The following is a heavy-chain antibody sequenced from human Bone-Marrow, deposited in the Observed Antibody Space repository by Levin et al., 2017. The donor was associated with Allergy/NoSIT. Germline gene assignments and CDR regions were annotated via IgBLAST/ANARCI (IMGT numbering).Heavy chain of an antibody. V-gene: IGHV3-21*04. CDR2: ISSSSSYI. D-gene: IGHD2-8*02. CDR1: GFTFSSYS. CDR3: ARVRNAGGRGWFDS. Sequence: GGSLRLSCAASGFTFSSYSMNWVRQAPGKGLEWVSSISSSSSYIYYADSVKGRFTISRDNAKNSLYLQMNSLRAEDTAVYYCARVRNAGGRGWFDSWGQGTLVTVSS. J-gene: IGHJ5*01.